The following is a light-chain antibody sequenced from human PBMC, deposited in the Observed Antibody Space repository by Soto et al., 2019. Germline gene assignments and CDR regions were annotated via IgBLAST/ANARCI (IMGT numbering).Light chain of an antibody. CDR2: DVT. Sequence: QSALTQPASVSESPGQSITIPCTGTSSDIGGYNYVSWYQQSPGKAPKLLIFDVTNRPSGVSNRFSGSKSGNTASLTISGLQAEDEAIYYCSSYKGSTTLVVFGGGTKVTVL. V-gene: IGLV2-14*01. J-gene: IGLJ2*01. CDR1: SSDIGGYNY. CDR3: SSYKGSTTLVV.